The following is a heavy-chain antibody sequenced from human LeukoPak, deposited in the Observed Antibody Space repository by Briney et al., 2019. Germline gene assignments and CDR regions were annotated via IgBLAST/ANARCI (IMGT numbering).Heavy chain of an antibody. V-gene: IGHV4-59*01. D-gene: IGHD6-13*01. Sequence: KPSETLSLTCTVSGGSISSYYWSWIRQPPGKGLEWIGYIYYRGSTNYNPSLKSRVTISVDTSKNQFSLKLSSVTAADTAVYYCAREYSSSSPFDPWGQGTLVTVSS. CDR1: GGSISSYY. CDR2: IYYRGST. CDR3: AREYSSSSPFDP. J-gene: IGHJ5*02.